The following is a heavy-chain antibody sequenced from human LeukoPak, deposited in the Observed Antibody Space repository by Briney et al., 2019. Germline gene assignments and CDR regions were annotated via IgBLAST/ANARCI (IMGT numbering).Heavy chain of an antibody. Sequence: TSSETLSLTCTVSDGSISSYYWSWIRQPPGKGLEWIGYIYTSGNTNYNPSLKSRVTISVDTSKNQFSLKLSSVTAADTAVYYCARRKIASAFDIWGQGTMVTVSS. J-gene: IGHJ3*02. CDR1: DGSISSYY. CDR2: IYTSGNT. V-gene: IGHV4-4*09. CDR3: ARRKIASAFDI. D-gene: IGHD2-21*01.